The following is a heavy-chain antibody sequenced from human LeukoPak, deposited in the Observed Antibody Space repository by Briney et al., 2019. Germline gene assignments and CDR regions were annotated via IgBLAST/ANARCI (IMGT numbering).Heavy chain of an antibody. J-gene: IGHJ3*02. D-gene: IGHD2-2*01. Sequence: GGSLRLSCAASGFTFDDYEMSWVRQATGKGLVWVSRINSNGSSTSYAYSVKGRCSISRDNAKNTLYLQMNSLRAEDTAVYYCARSPVEVDGFDIWGEGTMVTVSS. CDR1: GFTFDDYE. CDR3: ARSPVEVDGFDI. V-gene: IGHV3-74*01. CDR2: INSNGSST.